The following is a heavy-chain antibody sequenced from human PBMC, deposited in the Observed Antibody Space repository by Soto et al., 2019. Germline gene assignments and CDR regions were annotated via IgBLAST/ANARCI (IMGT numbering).Heavy chain of an antibody. CDR2: IWYDGSNK. CDR1: GFTFSSYG. J-gene: IGHJ5*02. D-gene: IGHD5-18*01. V-gene: IGHV3-33*01. CDR3: ARAIMGYSYGSNWFDP. Sequence: LRLSCAASGFTFSSYGMHWVRQAPGKGLEWVAVIWYDGSNKYYADSVKGRFTISRDNSKNTLYLQMNSLRAEDTAVYYCARAIMGYSYGSNWFDPWGQGTLVTVPQ.